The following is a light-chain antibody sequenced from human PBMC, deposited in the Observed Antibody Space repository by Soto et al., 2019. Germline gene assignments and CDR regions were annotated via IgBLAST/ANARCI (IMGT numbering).Light chain of an antibody. CDR2: AAS. Sequence: DIQMTQSPASLSASVGDTVTITCRASQYIRNYVAWFQQKPGQAPKSLIYAASKLHSGVPSKVPGSVSGTDFTLTISSLQPDDSATYYCQQYNNFPLTFGGGTKVEI. J-gene: IGKJ4*01. V-gene: IGKV1-16*02. CDR3: QQYNNFPLT. CDR1: QYIRNY.